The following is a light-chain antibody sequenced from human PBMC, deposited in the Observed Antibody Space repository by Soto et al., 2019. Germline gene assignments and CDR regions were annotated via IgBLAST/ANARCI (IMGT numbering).Light chain of an antibody. CDR2: KAS. CDR1: QSISSW. V-gene: IGKV1-5*03. J-gene: IGKJ1*01. CDR3: KQYNVFPWT. Sequence: DLQMTQSPSTLSASVGDRVTITCRASQSISSWLAWYQQKPGKAPKLLIYKASSLESGVPSGFSGSESGTKFTLTIGRLQPDVFETYYCKQYNVFPWTVGQGTKVEIK.